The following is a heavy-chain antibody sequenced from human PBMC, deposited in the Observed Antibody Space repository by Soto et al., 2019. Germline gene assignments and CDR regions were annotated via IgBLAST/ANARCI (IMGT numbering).Heavy chain of an antibody. J-gene: IGHJ3*02. D-gene: IGHD2-15*01. CDR3: ARDAEIGYVAPGHAFHI. CDR1: GDSVSSNSAA. V-gene: IGHV6-1*01. Sequence: SQTLSLTCAISGDSVSSNSAALNWIRQSPSRGLEWLGRTYYRSKWYNDYAVSVKSRITINPDTSKNQFSLQLNSVTPEDTAVFYCARDAEIGYVAPGHAFHIWGEEKMVTV. CDR2: TYYRSKWYN.